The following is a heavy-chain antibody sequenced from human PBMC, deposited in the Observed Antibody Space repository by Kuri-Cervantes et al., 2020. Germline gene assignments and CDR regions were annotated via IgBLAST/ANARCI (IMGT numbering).Heavy chain of an antibody. CDR3: AGGRGGVSAPLT. V-gene: IGHV3-66*02. Sequence: GESLKISCVASGFTVSTNYMSWVRQAPGKGLEWVSVIYIGGSTYYADSVKGRFTISRDNSKNTLFLQMNSLRAEDTAVYYCAGGRGGVSAPLTWGQGTLVTVSS. CDR2: IYIGGST. J-gene: IGHJ5*02. D-gene: IGHD3-16*01. CDR1: GFTVSTNY.